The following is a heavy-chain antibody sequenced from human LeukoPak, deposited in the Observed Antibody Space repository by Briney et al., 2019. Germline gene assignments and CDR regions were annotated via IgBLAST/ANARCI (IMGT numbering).Heavy chain of an antibody. D-gene: IGHD3-9*01. CDR2: ISGSGGGT. CDR1: GFTFSSYG. Sequence: QPGGSLRLSCAASGFTFSSYGMSWVRQAPGKGLEWVSTISGSGGGTYYADSVKGRFTISRDNSKNTLHLQMNSLRAEDTAVFYCAKDSGRRYFDWLFDYWGQGTLVT. V-gene: IGHV3-23*01. J-gene: IGHJ4*02. CDR3: AKDSGRRYFDWLFDY.